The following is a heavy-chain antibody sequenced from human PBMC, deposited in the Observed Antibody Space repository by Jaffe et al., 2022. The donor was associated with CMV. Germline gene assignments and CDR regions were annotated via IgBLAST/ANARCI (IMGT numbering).Heavy chain of an antibody. CDR2: IYYSGST. Sequence: QLQLQESGPGLVKPSETLSLTCTVSGGSISSSSYYWGWIRQPPGKGLEWIGSIYYSGSTYYNPSLKSRVTISVDTSKNQFSLKLSSVTAADTAVYYCAGFGYCSGGSCPHMDVWGKGTTVTVSS. CDR3: AGFGYCSGGSCPHMDV. D-gene: IGHD2-15*01. J-gene: IGHJ6*03. V-gene: IGHV4-39*01. CDR1: GGSISSSSYY.